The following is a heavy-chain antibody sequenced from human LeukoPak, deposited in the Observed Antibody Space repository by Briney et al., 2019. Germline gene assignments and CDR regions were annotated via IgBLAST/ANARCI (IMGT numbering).Heavy chain of an antibody. D-gene: IGHD4-17*01. Sequence: PSETLSLTCTVSGGSISSYYWSWIRRPPGKGLEWIGYIYYSGSTNYNPSLKSRVTISVDTSKNQFSLKLSSVTAADTAVYYCARKANGDYLQSAFDIWGQGTMVTVSS. CDR1: GGSISSYY. CDR3: ARKANGDYLQSAFDI. J-gene: IGHJ3*02. CDR2: IYYSGST. V-gene: IGHV4-59*08.